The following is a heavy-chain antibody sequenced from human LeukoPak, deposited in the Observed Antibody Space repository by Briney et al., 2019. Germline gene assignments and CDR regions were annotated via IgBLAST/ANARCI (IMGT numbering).Heavy chain of an antibody. J-gene: IGHJ4*02. CDR3: ARDWYYDSRGYFDY. CDR1: GGSISSSSYY. Sequence: SETLSLTCTVSGGSISSSSYYWGWIRQPPGKGLEWIGSIYYSGSTYYNPSLKSRVTISVDTSKNQFSLKLSSVTAADTAVYYCARDWYYDSRGYFDYWGQGTLVTVSS. V-gene: IGHV4-39*07. CDR2: IYYSGST. D-gene: IGHD3-22*01.